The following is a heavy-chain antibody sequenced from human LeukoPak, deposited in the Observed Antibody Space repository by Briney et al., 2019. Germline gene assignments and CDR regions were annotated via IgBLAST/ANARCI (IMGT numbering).Heavy chain of an antibody. CDR2: IYSNGST. D-gene: IGHD5-12*01. Sequence: SETLSLTCTVSGGSTNSYYWGWFGHPAGKGLDWIGRIYSNGSTGYNPSLKSRVTMSLDTSKNQFSLNLSSVTAADTAVYYCARVDIRTAFFDYWGQGTLVTVSS. J-gene: IGHJ4*02. CDR1: GGSTNSYY. V-gene: IGHV4-4*07. CDR3: ARVDIRTAFFDY.